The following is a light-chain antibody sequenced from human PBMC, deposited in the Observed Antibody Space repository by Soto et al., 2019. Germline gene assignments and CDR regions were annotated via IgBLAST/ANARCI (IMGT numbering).Light chain of an antibody. CDR3: QQYVSSPWA. CDR1: QSVTNSF. V-gene: IGKV3-20*01. Sequence: EIVLAQSPGTLSLSPGERATLSCRASQSVTNSFLAWYQQKPGQAPRLLIYGASRRATGIPDRFTGSGSGNNFTLPISRLEAEDFAVYYCQQYVSSPWAFGQGTKVEI. CDR2: GAS. J-gene: IGKJ1*01.